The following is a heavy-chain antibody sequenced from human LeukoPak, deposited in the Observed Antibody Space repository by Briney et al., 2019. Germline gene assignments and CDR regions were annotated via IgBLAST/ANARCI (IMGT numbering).Heavy chain of an antibody. D-gene: IGHD3-22*01. CDR2: IYSGGST. V-gene: IGHV3-66*01. CDR1: GFTVSSNY. CDR3: ARGFYYDSSGYYVYYFDY. J-gene: IGHJ4*02. Sequence: GGSLRLSCAASGFTVSSNYMSWVRQAPGKGLEWVSVIYSGGSTYYADSVKGRFTISRDNSKNTLYLQMNGLRAEDTAVYYCARGFYYDSSGYYVYYFDYWGQGTLVTVSS.